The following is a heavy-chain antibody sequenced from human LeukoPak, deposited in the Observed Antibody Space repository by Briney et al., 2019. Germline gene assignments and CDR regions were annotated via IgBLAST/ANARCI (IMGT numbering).Heavy chain of an antibody. CDR3: ARPPGGVPATTRFGSQIYYMDV. J-gene: IGHJ6*03. CDR1: GVSFSGYY. CDR2: INHSGST. D-gene: IGHD2-2*01. V-gene: IGHV4-34*01. Sequence: PSETLSLTCAVYGVSFSGYYWSWIRQPPGKGLEWIGEINHSGSTNYNPSLKSRVTISVDTSKNQFSLKLSSVTAADTAVYYCARPPGGVPATTRFGSQIYYMDVWGKGTTVTVSS.